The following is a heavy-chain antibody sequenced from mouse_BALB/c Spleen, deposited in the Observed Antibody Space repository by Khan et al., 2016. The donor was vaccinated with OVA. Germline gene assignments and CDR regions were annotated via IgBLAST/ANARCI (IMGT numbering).Heavy chain of an antibody. CDR2: INPHIGET. CDR1: GYSFTGYF. CDR3: ARKSGSDFDY. Sequence: EVELVESGPELVKPGASVKISCKASGYSFTGYFMNWVMQSHGKRLEWIGRINPHIGETFYNQKFTDKATLTVDESSTTAHMELRSLASEDSAVYYCARKSGSDFDYWGQGTTLTVSS. D-gene: IGHD1-3*01. V-gene: IGHV1-20*02. J-gene: IGHJ2*01.